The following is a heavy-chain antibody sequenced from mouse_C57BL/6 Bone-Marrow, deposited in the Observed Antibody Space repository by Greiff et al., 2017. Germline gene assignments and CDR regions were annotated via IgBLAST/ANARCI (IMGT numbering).Heavy chain of an antibody. CDR1: GFTFSSYA. CDR2: ISDGGSYT. V-gene: IGHV5-4*01. CDR3: ARDEAQTYYFDY. Sequence: EVQVVESGGGLVKPGGSLKLSCAASGFTFSSYAMSWVRQTPEKRLEWVATISDGGSYTYYPDNVEGRFTISRDNAKNNLYLQMSHLKSEDTAMYYCARDEAQTYYFDYWGQGTTLTVSA. J-gene: IGHJ2*01.